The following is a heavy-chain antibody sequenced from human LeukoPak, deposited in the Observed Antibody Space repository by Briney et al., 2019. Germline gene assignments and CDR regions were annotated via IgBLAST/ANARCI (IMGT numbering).Heavy chain of an antibody. V-gene: IGHV3-23*01. CDR3: AKDELLWFGESPHWFDP. CDR2: ISGSGGST. CDR1: GFTFSSYA. D-gene: IGHD3-10*01. J-gene: IGHJ5*02. Sequence: PGGSLRLSCAAPGFTFSSYAMSWVRQAPGKGLEWVSAISGSGGSTYYADSVKGRFTISRDNSKNTLYLQMNSLRAEDTAVYYCAKDELLWFGESPHWFDPWGQGALVTVSS.